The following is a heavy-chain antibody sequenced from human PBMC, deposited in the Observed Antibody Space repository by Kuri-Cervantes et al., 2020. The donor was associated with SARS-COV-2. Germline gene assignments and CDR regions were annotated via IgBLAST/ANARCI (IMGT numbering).Heavy chain of an antibody. Sequence: ASVKVSCKASGYTFTTYGISGVRQAPGQGLEWMGWISASNGNTNYAQSLQGRVTITTYSSTSTAYLELRNLRSDATAVSYCARAGAEVTSHFDYWGQGTLVTVSS. CDR2: ISASNGNT. V-gene: IGHV1-18*01. D-gene: IGHD2-21*02. CDR1: GYTFTTYG. J-gene: IGHJ4*02. CDR3: ARAGAEVTSHFDY.